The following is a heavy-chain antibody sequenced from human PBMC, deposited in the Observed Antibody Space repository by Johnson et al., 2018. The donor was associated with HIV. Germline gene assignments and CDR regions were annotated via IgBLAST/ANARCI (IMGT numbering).Heavy chain of an antibody. V-gene: IGHV3-30-3*01. CDR2: ISYDGSNK. D-gene: IGHD6-13*01. J-gene: IGHJ3*02. CDR1: GFTFSSYA. Sequence: QVQLVESGGGLVQPGGSLRLSCAASGFTFSSYAMHWVRQAPGKGLEWVAVISYDGSNKYYADSVKGRFTISRDNAQNSLYLQMDSLGADDPAVYYCARDGVYSSPHDAFDIWGQGTKVTVSS. CDR3: ARDGVYSSPHDAFDI.